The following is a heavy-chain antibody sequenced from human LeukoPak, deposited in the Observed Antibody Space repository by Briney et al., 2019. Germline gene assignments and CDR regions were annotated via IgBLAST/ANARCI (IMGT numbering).Heavy chain of an antibody. Sequence: PGGSLRLSCAASGFTVSSNYMSWVRRAPGKGLEWVSAISGSDGSTNYADSVKGRFSISRDNSKNTLYLHMKSLTAEDTAVYYCAKELYGWYYDYWGQGTLVTVSS. D-gene: IGHD6-19*01. CDR1: GFTVSSNY. CDR2: ISGSDGST. CDR3: AKELYGWYYDY. V-gene: IGHV3-23*01. J-gene: IGHJ4*02.